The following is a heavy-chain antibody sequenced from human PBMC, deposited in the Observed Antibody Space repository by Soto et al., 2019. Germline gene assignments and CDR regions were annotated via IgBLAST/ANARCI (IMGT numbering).Heavy chain of an antibody. CDR1: GFRFKSIV. J-gene: IGHJ4*02. CDR3: ARWGTTGGFDL. CDR2: TSYDGNNK. D-gene: IGHD3-16*01. V-gene: IGHV3-30*19. Sequence: QVQLVESGGGVVQPGASLRLSCAASGFRFKSIVMHWVRQAPGKGLEWVAFTSYDGNNKDYGDSVKGRFTVSRDNSQNTLHLQMDFLRPEDTALYYCARWGTTGGFDLWGQGTLVSVSS.